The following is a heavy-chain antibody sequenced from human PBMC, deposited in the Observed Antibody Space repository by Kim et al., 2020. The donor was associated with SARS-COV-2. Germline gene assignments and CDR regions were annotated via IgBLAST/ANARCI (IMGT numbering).Heavy chain of an antibody. CDR3: ASGYCSGGSCPNLFDY. V-gene: IGHV1-46*01. Sequence: KFQGRVTMTRDTSTSTVYMELSSLRSEDTAVYYCASGYCSGGSCPNLFDYWGQGTLVTVSS. J-gene: IGHJ4*02. D-gene: IGHD2-15*01.